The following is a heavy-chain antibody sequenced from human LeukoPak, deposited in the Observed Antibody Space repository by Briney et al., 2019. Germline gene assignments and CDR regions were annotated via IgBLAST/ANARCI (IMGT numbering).Heavy chain of an antibody. CDR3: ARGSSYYDFWSGYYTDDYYYYYMDV. CDR2: IYYSGST. V-gene: IGHV4-59*01. D-gene: IGHD3-3*01. Sequence: SETLSLTCTVSGGSISIYYWSWIRQPPGKGLEWIGYIYYSGSTNYNPSLKSRVTISVDTSKSQFSLKLSSVTAADTAVYYCARGSSYYDFWSGYYTDDYYYYYMDVWGKGTTVTVSS. J-gene: IGHJ6*03. CDR1: GGSISIYY.